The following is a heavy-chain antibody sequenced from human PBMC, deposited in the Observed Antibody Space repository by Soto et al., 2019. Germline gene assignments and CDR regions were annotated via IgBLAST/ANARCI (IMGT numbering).Heavy chain of an antibody. CDR3: ARDWRHNWDAGGYYYYAMDV. CDR2: IYYSGTT. V-gene: IGHV4-31*03. CDR1: GASISSGGYY. D-gene: IGHD1-1*01. J-gene: IGHJ6*02. Sequence: SETLSLTCTVSGASISSGGYYSWIRQHPGKDLEWIGYIYYSGTTYYNPSLKSRVSITVDTSNNQFSLKLSSVTAADTAVYYCARDWRHNWDAGGYYYYAMDVWGQGTTVTVSS.